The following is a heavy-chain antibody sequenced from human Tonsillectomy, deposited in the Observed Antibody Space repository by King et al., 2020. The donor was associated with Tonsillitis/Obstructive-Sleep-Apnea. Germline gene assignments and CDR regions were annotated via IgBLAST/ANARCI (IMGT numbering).Heavy chain of an antibody. V-gene: IGHV3-9*01. CDR2: ISWNSGSI. J-gene: IGHJ5*02. CDR1: GFTFDNYA. D-gene: IGHD2-15*01. Sequence: VQLVESGGGLVQPGRSLRLSCAASGFTFDNYAMHWVRQAPGKGLEWVSGISWNSGSIGYADSVKGRFTISRDNAKNSLYLQMNSLRAEDTALYYCAKGGGRGVVVPNWFEPWGQGTLVTVSS. CDR3: AKGGGRGVVVPNWFEP.